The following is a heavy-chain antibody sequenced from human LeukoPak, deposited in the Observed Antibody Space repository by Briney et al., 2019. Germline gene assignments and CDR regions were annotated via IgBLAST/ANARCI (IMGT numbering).Heavy chain of an antibody. J-gene: IGHJ6*02. CDR2: IYYSGSP. D-gene: IGHD6-13*01. V-gene: IGHV4-39*01. CDR3: ARASYMTYRFVRNSSSWYYYYGMDV. Sequence: SETLSLTCTVSGGFISAGSYCWAWIRQPPGKGLEWIGSIYYSGSPYYNPSLKSRVTISVDKSKNQFSLKLTSMTAADTAVYYCARASYMTYRFVRNSSSWYYYYGMDVWGQGTTVTVSS. CDR1: GGFISAGSYC.